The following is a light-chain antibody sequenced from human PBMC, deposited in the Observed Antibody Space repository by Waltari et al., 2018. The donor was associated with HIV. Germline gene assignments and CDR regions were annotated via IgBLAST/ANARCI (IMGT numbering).Light chain of an antibody. Sequence: QSVLTQPPSVSAAPGQKVAISCSVSSSNIGTDYVSWYQHVPGSAPKLLIYDNDKPPSGTPDRFSGSKSGTSATLDITGLQTGDGADYYCGTWDRSLGGGVFGGGTKLTVL. CDR1: SSNIGTDY. J-gene: IGLJ3*02. CDR2: DND. V-gene: IGLV1-51*01. CDR3: GTWDRSLGGGV.